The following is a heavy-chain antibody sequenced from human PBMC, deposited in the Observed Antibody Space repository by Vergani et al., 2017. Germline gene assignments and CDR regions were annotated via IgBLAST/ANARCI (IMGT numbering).Heavy chain of an antibody. CDR2: INPSGGST. J-gene: IGHJ5*02. CDR1: GYTFTSYY. Sequence: QVQLVQSGAEVKKPGASVKVSCKASGYTFTSYYMHWVRLAPGQGLEWMGIINPSGGSTSYAQKFQGRVTMTRDTSTSTVYMELSSLRSEDTAVYYCARDSRYCSSTSCYVGRDWFDPWGQGTLVTVSS. CDR3: ARDSRYCSSTSCYVGRDWFDP. V-gene: IGHV1-46*01. D-gene: IGHD2-2*01.